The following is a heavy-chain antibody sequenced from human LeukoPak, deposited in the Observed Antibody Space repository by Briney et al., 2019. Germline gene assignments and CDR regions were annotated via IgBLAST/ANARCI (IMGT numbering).Heavy chain of an antibody. CDR1: GFTFSSYG. J-gene: IGHJ5*02. Sequence: GRSLRLSCAASGFTFSSYGMHWVRQAPGKGLEWVAVISYDGSNKYYADSVKGRFTISRDNSKNTLYLQMNSLRAEHTAVYYCAKDPYYYGSGSYDNWFDPWGQGTLVTVSS. V-gene: IGHV3-30*18. CDR2: ISYDGSNK. CDR3: AKDPYYYGSGSYDNWFDP. D-gene: IGHD3-10*01.